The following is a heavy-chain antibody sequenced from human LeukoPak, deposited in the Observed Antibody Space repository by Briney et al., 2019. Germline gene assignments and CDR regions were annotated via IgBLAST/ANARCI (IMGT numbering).Heavy chain of an antibody. D-gene: IGHD6-19*01. J-gene: IGHJ4*02. CDR1: GGSISSGSYY. V-gene: IGHV4-61*02. CDR3: ARDHADSSGCLDY. Sequence: PSQTLSLTCTVSGGSISSGSYYWSWIRQPAGKGLEWIGRIYTSGSTNYNPSLKSRVTISVDTSKNQFSLKLSSVTAADTAVYYCARDHADSSGCLDYWGQGTLVTVSS. CDR2: IYTSGST.